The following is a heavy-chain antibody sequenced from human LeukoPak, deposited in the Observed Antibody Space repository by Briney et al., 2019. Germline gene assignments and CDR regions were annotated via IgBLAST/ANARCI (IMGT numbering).Heavy chain of an antibody. CDR1: GGSFRGYY. V-gene: IGHV4-34*01. D-gene: IGHD3-3*01. CDR3: ARRNDFWSGYPFDY. CDR2: INHSGST. Sequence: SETLSLTCAVYGGSFRGYYWSWIRQPPGKGLEWIGEINHSGSTNYNPSLKSRVTISVDTSKNQFSLKLSSVTAADTAVYYCARRNDFWSGYPFDYWGQGTLVTVSS. J-gene: IGHJ4*02.